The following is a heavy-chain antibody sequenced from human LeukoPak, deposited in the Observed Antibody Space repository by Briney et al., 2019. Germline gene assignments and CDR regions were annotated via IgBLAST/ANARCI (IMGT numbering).Heavy chain of an antibody. Sequence: GGSLRLSCAASGLTFSTSSMTWVRQTPGKGLEWISYIRGSSTTIYYADSVKGRFTISRDNAKNSLYLQMNDLRAEDTGVYFCARDARSHCGTDACYGPYFDYWGQGSLVTVSS. J-gene: IGHJ4*02. CDR2: IRGSSTTI. V-gene: IGHV3-48*01. D-gene: IGHD2-2*01. CDR3: ARDARSHCGTDACYGPYFDY. CDR1: GLTFSTSS.